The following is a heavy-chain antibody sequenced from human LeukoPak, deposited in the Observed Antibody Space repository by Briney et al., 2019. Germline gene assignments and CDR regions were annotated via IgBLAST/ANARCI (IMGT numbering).Heavy chain of an antibody. Sequence: ASVKVSCKASGYSFTSHYMHWVRQAPGQGLEWLGLINPSGSSTLYAQKFQGRVTMTRDMSTTTDYMEMSSLRSEDTAVYYCARDNSVGDIAWWFDPWGQGALVTVSS. D-gene: IGHD3-16*02. CDR2: INPSGSST. CDR3: ARDNSVGDIAWWFDP. CDR1: GYSFTSHY. J-gene: IGHJ5*02. V-gene: IGHV1-46*01.